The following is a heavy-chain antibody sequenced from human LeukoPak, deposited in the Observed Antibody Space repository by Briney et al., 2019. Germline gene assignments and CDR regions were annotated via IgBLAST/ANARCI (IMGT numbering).Heavy chain of an antibody. CDR1: GFTFDDYA. CDR3: ARQQLAFDY. CDR2: ISWNSGSI. J-gene: IGHJ4*02. D-gene: IGHD6-13*01. V-gene: IGHV3-9*01. Sequence: PGRSLRLSCAASGFTFDDYAMHWARQAPGEGLEWVSGISWNSGSIGYADSVKGRFTTSRDNAKNSLYLQMNSLRAEDTALYYCARQQLAFDYWGQGTLVTVSS.